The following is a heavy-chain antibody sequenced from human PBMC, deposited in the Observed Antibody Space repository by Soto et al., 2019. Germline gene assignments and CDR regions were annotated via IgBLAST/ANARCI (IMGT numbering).Heavy chain of an antibody. J-gene: IGHJ4*02. CDR1: GFTFSSYS. CDR2: ISSSSSYT. V-gene: IGHV3-21*04. D-gene: IGHD6-19*01. CDR3: AIPSGLTVTGPDY. Sequence: GGSLRLSCAASGFTFSSYSMNWVRQAPGKGLEWVSSISSSSSYTYYADSVKGRFTISRDNSKNTLYLQMNSLRAEDTAVYYCAIPSGLTVTGPDYWGQGTLVTVSS.